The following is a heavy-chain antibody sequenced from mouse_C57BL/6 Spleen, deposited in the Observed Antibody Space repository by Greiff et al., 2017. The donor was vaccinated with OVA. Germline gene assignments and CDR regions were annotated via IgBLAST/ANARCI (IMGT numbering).Heavy chain of an antibody. V-gene: IGHV1-9*01. D-gene: IGHD1-1*01. CDR2: ILPGGGST. Sequence: QVQLQQPGAELMKPGASVKLSCKATGYTFTGYWIEWVKQRPGHGLEWIGEILPGGGSTNYNEKFKGKATFTADTSSNTAYMQLSSLTTEDSAIYYGARWYGSSYGAWFAYWGQGTLVTVSA. CDR3: ARWYGSSYGAWFAY. CDR1: GYTFTGYW. J-gene: IGHJ3*01.